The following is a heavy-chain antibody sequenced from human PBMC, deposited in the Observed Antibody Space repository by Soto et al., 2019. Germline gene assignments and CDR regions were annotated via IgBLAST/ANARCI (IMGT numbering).Heavy chain of an antibody. D-gene: IGHD5-18*01. CDR2: ISAYNGNT. CDR1: GYTFTSYG. CDR3: ARDTPRGYSYGLPTRGAFDI. V-gene: IGHV1-18*01. Sequence: ASVKVSCKASGYTFTSYGISWVRQAPGQGLEWMGWISAYNGNTNYAQKLQGRATMTTDTSTSTAYMELRSLRSDDTAVYYCARDTPRGYSYGLPTRGAFDIWGQGTMVTVSS. J-gene: IGHJ3*02.